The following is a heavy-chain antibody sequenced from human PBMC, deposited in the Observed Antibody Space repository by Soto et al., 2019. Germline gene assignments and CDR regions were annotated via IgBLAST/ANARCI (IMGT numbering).Heavy chain of an antibody. CDR1: GGSFIRHA. J-gene: IGHJ4*02. D-gene: IGHD3-22*01. Sequence: SVKVSKKASGGSFIRHAFMWVRQAPGQGLEWMGGIIPMFGTPNYSEKFQGRLSITADESTTTVYMQLSSLRSEDTAVYYCARKFDSDSSGHYYAYWGQGTLVTVSS. V-gene: IGHV1-69*01. CDR2: IIPMFGTP. CDR3: ARKFDSDSSGHYYAY.